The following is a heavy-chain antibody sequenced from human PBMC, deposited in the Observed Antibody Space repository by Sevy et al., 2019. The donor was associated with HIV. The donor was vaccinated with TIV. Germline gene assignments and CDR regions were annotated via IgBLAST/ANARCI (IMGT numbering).Heavy chain of an antibody. Sequence: SETLSLTCTVSGGSISSYYWSWIRQPPGKRLEWIGYIYYSGSTNYNPSLKSRVTRSVDTSKNQFSLKLSSVTAADTAVYYCARASSATVTTVWGYYYGMDVWGQGITVTVSS. V-gene: IGHV4-59*13. CDR2: IYYSGST. CDR3: ARASSATVTTVWGYYYGMDV. CDR1: GGSISSYY. J-gene: IGHJ6*02. D-gene: IGHD4-4*01.